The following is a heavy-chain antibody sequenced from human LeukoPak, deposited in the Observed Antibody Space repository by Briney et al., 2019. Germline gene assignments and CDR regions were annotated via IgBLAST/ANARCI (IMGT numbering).Heavy chain of an antibody. V-gene: IGHV3-30-3*01. D-gene: IGHD4-23*01. CDR3: ALGHYGGLFDN. CDR1: RFTFSRYD. J-gene: IGHJ4*02. Sequence: PGRSLRLSCAASRFTFSRYDMHWVRQAPGKGLEWVAIIRSDGTTKDYADSVKGRFTISRDSSKDTLYIQMNSLRPEDTAVYYCALGHYGGLFDNWGQGTLVSVSS. CDR2: IRSDGTTK.